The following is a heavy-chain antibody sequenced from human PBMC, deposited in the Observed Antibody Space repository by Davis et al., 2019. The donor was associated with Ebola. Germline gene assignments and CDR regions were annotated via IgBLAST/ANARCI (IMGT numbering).Heavy chain of an antibody. CDR2: IYHSGST. CDR1: GYSISSGYY. V-gene: IGHV4-38-2*02. Sequence: PSETLSLTCTVSGYSISSGYYWGWIRQPPGKGLEWIGSIYHSGSTYYNPSLKSRVTISVDTSKNQFSLKLSSVTAADTAVYYCARDSTAVPTGGHYGMDVWGKGTTVTVSS. J-gene: IGHJ6*04. CDR3: ARDSTAVPTGGHYGMDV. D-gene: IGHD3-10*01.